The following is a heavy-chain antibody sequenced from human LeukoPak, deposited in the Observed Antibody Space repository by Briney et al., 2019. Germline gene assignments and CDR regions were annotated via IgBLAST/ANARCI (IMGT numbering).Heavy chain of an antibody. Sequence: EASVKVSCKASGYTFTGYYMHWVRQAPGQGLEWMGWINPNSGGTNYAQKFQGRVTMTRDTSISTAYMELSSLRSEDTAVYYCARGSPHSGYGRLDYWGQGTLVTVSS. V-gene: IGHV1-2*02. J-gene: IGHJ4*02. CDR3: ARGSPHSGYGRLDY. CDR2: INPNSGGT. CDR1: GYTFTGYY. D-gene: IGHD5-12*01.